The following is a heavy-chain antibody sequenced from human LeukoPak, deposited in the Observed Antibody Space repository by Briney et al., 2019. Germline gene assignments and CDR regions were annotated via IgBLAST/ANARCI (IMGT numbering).Heavy chain of an antibody. CDR1: GFTFDDYA. CDR3: AKDMEQHLAIDY. CDR2: ISWNSGSI. J-gene: IGHJ4*02. D-gene: IGHD6-13*01. V-gene: IGHV3-9*01. Sequence: GRSLRLSCAASGFTFDDYAMHWVRPAPGKGLEWVSGISWNSGSIGYADSVKGRFTISRDNAKNSLYLQMNSVRAEDTALYYCAKDMEQHLAIDYWGQGTLVTVS.